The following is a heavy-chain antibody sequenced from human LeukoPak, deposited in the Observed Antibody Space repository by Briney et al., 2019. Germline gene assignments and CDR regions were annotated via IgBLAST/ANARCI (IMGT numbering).Heavy chain of an antibody. CDR1: GYTFTSYD. V-gene: IGHV1-8*01. CDR3: ARGSHRVDWFDP. CDR2: MNPNSGNT. J-gene: IGHJ5*02. Sequence: ASVKVSCKASGYTFTSYDINWVRQATGQGLEWMGWMNPNSGNTGYAQKFQGRVTMTRNTSISTAYMELSSLRSEDTAVYYCARGSHRVDWFDPWGQGTLVTVSS.